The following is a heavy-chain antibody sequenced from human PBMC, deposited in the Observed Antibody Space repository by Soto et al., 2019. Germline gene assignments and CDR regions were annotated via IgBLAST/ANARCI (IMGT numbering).Heavy chain of an antibody. V-gene: IGHV4-39*01. J-gene: IGHJ4*02. Sequence: QLQLQESGPGLVKPSETLSLTCSVSGGSIRSGPYYWGWIRQPPGKGLEWIATIYYTGSTYYNPSLKSRVTISVDTSKTQFSLNLSSVTAADTAVYYCERSPHLSSFDYWGQGTLVTVSS. CDR1: GGSIRSGPYY. CDR3: ERSPHLSSFDY. CDR2: IYYTGST. D-gene: IGHD3-16*02.